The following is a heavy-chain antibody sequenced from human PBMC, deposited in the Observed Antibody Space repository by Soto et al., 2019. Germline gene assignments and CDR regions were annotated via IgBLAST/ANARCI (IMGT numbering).Heavy chain of an antibody. D-gene: IGHD3-10*01. V-gene: IGHV4-39*02. CDR1: GGSISSSSYC. Sequence: SETLSLTWTVSGGSISSSSYCWGWIRQPPGKGLEWIGSIYYSGSTYYNPSLKSRVTISVDTSKNQFSLKLSSVTAADTAVYYCARDGFGDRYYYYGMDVWGQGTTVTVSS. J-gene: IGHJ6*02. CDR2: IYYSGST. CDR3: ARDGFGDRYYYYGMDV.